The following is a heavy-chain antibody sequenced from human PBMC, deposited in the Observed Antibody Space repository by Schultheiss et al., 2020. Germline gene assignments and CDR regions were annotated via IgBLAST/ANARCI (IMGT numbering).Heavy chain of an antibody. J-gene: IGHJ6*02. CDR3: ASVYDSSGYGYGMDV. D-gene: IGHD3-22*01. CDR2: INAGNGNT. CDR1: GFTFSSFS. V-gene: IGHV1-3*01. Sequence: GGSLRLSCAASGFTFSSFSLNWVRQAPGQRLEWMGWINAGNGNTKYSQKFQGRVTITRDTSASTAYMELSSLRSDDTAVYYCASVYDSSGYGYGMDVWGQGTTVTVSS.